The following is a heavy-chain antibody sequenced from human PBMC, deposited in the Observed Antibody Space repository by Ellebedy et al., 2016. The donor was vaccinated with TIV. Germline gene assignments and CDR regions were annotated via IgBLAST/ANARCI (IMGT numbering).Heavy chain of an antibody. CDR3: ARDGACGGDCYGDNY. V-gene: IGHV1-2*02. Sequence: AASVKVSCKASGYTFTGYYIHWVRQAPGQGLEWMGCINPKNGGTNYAQKFQGRVTMTRDTSISTAYMELSWLRSDDTAVYYCARDGACGGDCYGDNYWGQGSLVTVSS. CDR1: GYTFTGYY. D-gene: IGHD2-21*02. CDR2: INPKNGGT. J-gene: IGHJ4*02.